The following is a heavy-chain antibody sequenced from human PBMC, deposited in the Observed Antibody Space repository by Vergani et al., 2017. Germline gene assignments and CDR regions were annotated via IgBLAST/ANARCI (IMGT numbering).Heavy chain of an antibody. CDR3: ARAVRRVWDYYGLDV. D-gene: IGHD1-1*01. CDR1: GYTFTNHA. V-gene: IGHV7-4-1*02. Sequence: QVQLEQSGAEVKKPGASVKVSCKASGYTFTNHAMNWVRQAPGQGLEWMGWINTDTGNPTYAQGFTGRFVFSLDTSVSTAYLQISGLKADDTAVYYCARAVRRVWDYYGLDVWGQGTTVTVSS. CDR2: INTDTGNP. J-gene: IGHJ6*02.